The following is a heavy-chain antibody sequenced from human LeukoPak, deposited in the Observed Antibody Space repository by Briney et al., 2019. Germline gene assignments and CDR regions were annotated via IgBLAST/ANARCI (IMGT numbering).Heavy chain of an antibody. D-gene: IGHD5-18*01. Sequence: ASVKVSCKASGYTFTGYYMHGVRQAPGQGGEWMGRINPNSGGTNYAQKFQGRVTMTRDTSISTAYMELSRLRSDDTAVYYCARVWYSYGYFDYWGQGTLVTVSS. J-gene: IGHJ4*02. V-gene: IGHV1-2*06. CDR1: GYTFTGYY. CDR2: INPNSGGT. CDR3: ARVWYSYGYFDY.